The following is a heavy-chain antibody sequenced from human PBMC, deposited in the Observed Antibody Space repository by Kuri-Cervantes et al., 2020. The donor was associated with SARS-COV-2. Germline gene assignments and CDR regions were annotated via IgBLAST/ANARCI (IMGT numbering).Heavy chain of an antibody. CDR2: INTNTGNP. Sequence: ASVKVSCKASGYTFTSYAMNWVRQAPGQGLEWMGWINTNTGNPTYAQGFTGRFVFSLDTSVSTAYLQISSLKAEDTAVYYCAREGSPYYYGFERAFDIWGQGTMVTVSS. V-gene: IGHV7-4-1*02. CDR1: GYTFTSYA. J-gene: IGHJ3*02. D-gene: IGHD3-10*01. CDR3: AREGSPYYYGFERAFDI.